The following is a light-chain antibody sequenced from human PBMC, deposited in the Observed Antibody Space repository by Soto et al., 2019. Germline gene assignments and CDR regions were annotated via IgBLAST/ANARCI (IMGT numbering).Light chain of an antibody. CDR3: QQYGNPPPNA. CDR2: GAS. Sequence: EIVLTQSTGTLSLSPGERATLSCRASQSISSSYLAWYQQKPGQAPRVLIYGASSRATGIPDRFSGSGSGTDFTLTISRLEPEGFAVYFCQQYGNPPPNAFGQGTKVEIK. CDR1: QSISSSY. J-gene: IGKJ2*01. V-gene: IGKV3-20*01.